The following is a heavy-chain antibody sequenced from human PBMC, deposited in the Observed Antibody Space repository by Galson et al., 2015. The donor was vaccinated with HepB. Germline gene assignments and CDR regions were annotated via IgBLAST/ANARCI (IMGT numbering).Heavy chain of an antibody. CDR3: ARRRGKRYLLSGWGDAFDI. J-gene: IGHJ3*02. D-gene: IGHD3-9*01. Sequence: SLRLSCAASGFTFSSYGMHWVRQAPGKGLEWVAFIRYDGSNKYYADSVKGRFTISRDNSKNTLYLQMNSLRAEDTAVYYCARRRGKRYLLSGWGDAFDIWCQGTMVTVSS. V-gene: IGHV3-30*02. CDR2: IRYDGSNK. CDR1: GFTFSSYG.